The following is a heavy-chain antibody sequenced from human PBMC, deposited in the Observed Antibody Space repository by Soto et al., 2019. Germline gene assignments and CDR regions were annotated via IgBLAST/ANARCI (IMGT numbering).Heavy chain of an antibody. J-gene: IGHJ6*02. CDR3: ARLGGSKNNWNYGDYYYYYGMDV. V-gene: IGHV5-51*01. Sequence: PGESLKISCTGVGYSFTSYWIGWVRQMPGKGLEWMGIIYPGDSDTRYSPSFQGQVTISADKSISTAYLQWSSLRASDTAMYYCARLGGSKNNWNYGDYYYYYGMDVWGQGTTVTVSS. D-gene: IGHD1-7*01. CDR2: IYPGDSDT. CDR1: GYSFTSYW.